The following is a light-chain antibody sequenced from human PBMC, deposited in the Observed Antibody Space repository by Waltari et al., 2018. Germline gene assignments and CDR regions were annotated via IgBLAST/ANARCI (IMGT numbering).Light chain of an antibody. J-gene: IGLJ2*01. V-gene: IGLV2-14*01. CDR3: SSYTSTDVV. CDR1: SSAVGGYNY. CDR2: DVS. Sequence: QSALTQPASASRSPGQSITIPCTGTSSAVGGYNYVSWYQQHPGKAPKIMIYDVSNRPSGVSNRFSGSKSGNTASLTISGLQAEDEADYYCSSYTSTDVVFGGGTKLTVL.